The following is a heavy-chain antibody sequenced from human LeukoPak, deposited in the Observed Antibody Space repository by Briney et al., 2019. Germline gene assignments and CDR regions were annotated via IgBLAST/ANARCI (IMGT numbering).Heavy chain of an antibody. Sequence: PGGSLRLSCAASGFTFSSYATHWVRQAPGKGLEWVAVISYDGSNKYYADSVKGRFTISRDNSKNTLYLQMNSLRAEDTAVYYCAREEGIDYWGQGTLVTVSS. CDR3: AREEGIDY. V-gene: IGHV3-30-3*01. CDR2: ISYDGSNK. J-gene: IGHJ4*02. CDR1: GFTFSSYA. D-gene: IGHD3-10*01.